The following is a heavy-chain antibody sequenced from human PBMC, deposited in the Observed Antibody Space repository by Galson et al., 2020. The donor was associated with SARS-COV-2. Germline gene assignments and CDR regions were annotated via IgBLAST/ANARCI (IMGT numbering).Heavy chain of an antibody. Sequence: SETLSLTCAVYGWSFSGTYWRCSGQSPGRGRQGRGEITHNGITNYNTPLKRRLTMTADTWKKKLSLMLTSLTAADTAVFYCAKGKGMYSFGGVLGLFSTVATTDKEGNWFDSWGQGTLVTVSS. CDR3: AKGKGMYSFGGVLGLFSTVATTDKEGNWFDS. CDR2: ITHNGIT. V-gene: IGHV4-34*01. J-gene: IGHJ5*01. D-gene: IGHD3-16*01. CDR1: GWSFSGTY.